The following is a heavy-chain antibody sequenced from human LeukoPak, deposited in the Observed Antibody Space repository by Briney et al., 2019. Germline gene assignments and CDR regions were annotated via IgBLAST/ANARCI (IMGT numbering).Heavy chain of an antibody. V-gene: IGHV3-23*01. J-gene: IGHJ4*02. CDR1: QFIFNYFG. D-gene: IGHD1-26*01. CDR2: ISGSGDIT. Sequence: GGSLRLSCAASQFIFNYFGMIWVRQAPGKGLEWVAAISGSGDITYYSDSVKGRFTISRDNSKNILYLQMNSLRGEDTALYYCARDGREFRTDEPWLDHWGQGTLVSVSS. CDR3: ARDGREFRTDEPWLDH.